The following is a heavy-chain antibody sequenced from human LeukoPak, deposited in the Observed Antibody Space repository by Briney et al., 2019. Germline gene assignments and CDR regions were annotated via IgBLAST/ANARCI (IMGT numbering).Heavy chain of an antibody. J-gene: IGHJ2*01. D-gene: IGHD4-23*01. CDR2: IIPIFGTA. V-gene: IGHV1-69*05. CDR3: ARRPLRGGNPWWYFDL. Sequence: ASVKVSCKASGGTFSSYAISWVRQAPGQGLEWMGRIIPIFGTANYAQKFQGRVTITTDESTSTAYMELSSLRSEDTAAYYCARRPLRGGNPWWYFDLWGRGTLATVSS. CDR1: GGTFSSYA.